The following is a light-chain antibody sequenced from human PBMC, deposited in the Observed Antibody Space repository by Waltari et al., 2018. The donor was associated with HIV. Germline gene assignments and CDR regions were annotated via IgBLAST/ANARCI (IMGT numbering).Light chain of an antibody. CDR1: QSVSSN. CDR2: GAS. Sequence: EIVMTQSPATLSVSPGERATLSCRASQSVSSNLAWYQQKPGQAPRLLIYGASTRATGIPARFSGSGSGTEFTLTISSLQSEDFAVYYCQQYNNWPPELTFGGGTKVEIK. J-gene: IGKJ4*01. CDR3: QQYNNWPPELT. V-gene: IGKV3-15*01.